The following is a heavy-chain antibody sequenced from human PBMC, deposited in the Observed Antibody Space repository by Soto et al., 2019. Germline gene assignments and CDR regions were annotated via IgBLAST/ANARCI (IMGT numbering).Heavy chain of an antibody. CDR2: IIYDGSDE. D-gene: IGHD3-22*01. CDR1: EFTFSSYR. Sequence: QVQLVESGGGVVQPGRSLRLSCAASEFTFSSYRMHWVRQAPGKGLEWVAAIIYDGSDEYYADSVKGRFTISRDNSKNTLYVQMNSLRAEDTAVYYCARAHYYDSRGHRRGLDVWGQGTTVTVSS. V-gene: IGHV3-30-3*01. J-gene: IGHJ6*02. CDR3: ARAHYYDSRGHRRGLDV.